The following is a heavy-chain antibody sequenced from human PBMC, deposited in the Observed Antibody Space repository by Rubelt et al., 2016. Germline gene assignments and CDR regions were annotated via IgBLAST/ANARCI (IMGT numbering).Heavy chain of an antibody. CDR3: ARGRNPLLFDY. D-gene: IGHD1-14*01. CDR2: IYHSGST. V-gene: IGHV4-30-2*01. J-gene: IGHJ4*02. CDR1: GGFISSGGYS. Sequence: QVQVQESGSGLVKPSQTLSLTCAVSGGFISSGGYSWSWIRQPPGKGLEWIGYIYHSGSTYYNPSLKSRVTISVDRSKNQFSLKLSSVTAADTAVYYCARGRNPLLFDYWGQGTLVTVSS.